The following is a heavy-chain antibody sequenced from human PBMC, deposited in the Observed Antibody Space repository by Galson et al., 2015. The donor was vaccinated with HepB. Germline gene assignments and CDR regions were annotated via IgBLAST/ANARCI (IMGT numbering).Heavy chain of an antibody. J-gene: IGHJ6*02. V-gene: IGHV3-30*18. CDR2: ISYDGSRN. Sequence: SLRLSCAASGFGFSNSGMHWVRQAPGKGLEWVAVISYDGSRNYYADSVQGRFTISRDNSRDTLYLQMNSLKTEDTAVYYCAKVRHPGYYYGLAVWGQGTAVTVSS. CDR1: GFGFSNSG. CDR3: AKVRHPGYYYGLAV.